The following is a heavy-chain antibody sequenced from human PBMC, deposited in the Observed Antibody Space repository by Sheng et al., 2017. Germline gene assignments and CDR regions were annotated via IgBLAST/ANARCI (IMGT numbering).Heavy chain of an antibody. J-gene: IGHJ4*02. D-gene: IGHD3-10*01. Sequence: QITLEESGPTLVKPTRTLTLTCTISGFSLISEGVGVGWIRQPPGKPLEWACTHFIGMDDTRYTASLKTRLSITRDTSKNQVILRMTNMDPVDTATYYCAHRRVPSSKRGAGPPREGFDYWGQGTLVIVSS. V-gene: IGHV2-5*02. CDR1: GFSLISEGVG. CDR3: AHRRVPSSKRGAGPPREGFDY. CDR2: FIGMDDT.